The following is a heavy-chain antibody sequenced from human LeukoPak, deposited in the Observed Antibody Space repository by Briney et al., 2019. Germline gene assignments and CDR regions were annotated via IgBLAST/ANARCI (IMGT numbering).Heavy chain of an antibody. Sequence: PGGSLRLSCAASGFTFSSYGMHWVRQAPGKGLEWVAFIRYDGSNKYYADSVKGRFTISRDNSKNTLYLQMNSLRAEDTAAYYCAKAPYCSSTSCYTGGYWGQGTLVTVSS. CDR1: GFTFSSYG. CDR3: AKAPYCSSTSCYTGGY. CDR2: IRYDGSNK. V-gene: IGHV3-30*02. D-gene: IGHD2-2*02. J-gene: IGHJ4*02.